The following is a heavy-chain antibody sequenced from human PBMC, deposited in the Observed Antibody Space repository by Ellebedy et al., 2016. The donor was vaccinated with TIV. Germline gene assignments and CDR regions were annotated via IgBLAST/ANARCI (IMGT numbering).Heavy chain of an antibody. J-gene: IGHJ6*02. CDR1: GGSITNYY. D-gene: IGHD2-2*01. CDR2: ISNSGNT. CDR3: ARDRMPSNYIGLDV. V-gene: IGHV4-59*01. Sequence: MPSETLSLTCTVSGGSITNYYWSRIRQPPGMGLEWIGYISNSGNTNYSPSLKSRVTISIDTSKNQFSLRLSSVTAADTAIYYCARDRMPSNYIGLDVWGQGTTVTVSS.